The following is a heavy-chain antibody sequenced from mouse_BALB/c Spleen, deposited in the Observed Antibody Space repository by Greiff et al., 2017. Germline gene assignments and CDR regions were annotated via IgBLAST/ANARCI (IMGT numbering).Heavy chain of an antibody. CDR1: GYTFTSYY. CDR2: IDPENGNT. CDR3: ARGYGSGAMDY. D-gene: IGHD1-1*01. Sequence: VQLQQPGAELVKPGASVKLSCKASGYTFTSYYMHWVKQRPEQGLEWIGWIDPENGNTIYDPKFQGKASITADTSSNTAYLQLSSLTSEDTAVYYCARGYGSGAMDYWGQGTSVTVSS. J-gene: IGHJ4*01. V-gene: IGHV14-1*02.